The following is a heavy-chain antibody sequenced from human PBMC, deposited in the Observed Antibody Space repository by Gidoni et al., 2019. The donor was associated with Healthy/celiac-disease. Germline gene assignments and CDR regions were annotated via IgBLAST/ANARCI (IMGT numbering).Heavy chain of an antibody. CDR2: INHSGST. J-gene: IGHJ4*02. Sequence: QVQLQQWGAGLLKPSETLSLTCAVYGGSFSGYYWSWIRQPPGKGLEWIGEINHSGSTNYNPSLKSRVTISVDTSKNQFSLKLSSVTAADTAVYYCASRPWELLPFDYWGQGTLVTVSS. CDR1: GGSFSGYY. D-gene: IGHD1-26*01. V-gene: IGHV4-34*01. CDR3: ASRPWELLPFDY.